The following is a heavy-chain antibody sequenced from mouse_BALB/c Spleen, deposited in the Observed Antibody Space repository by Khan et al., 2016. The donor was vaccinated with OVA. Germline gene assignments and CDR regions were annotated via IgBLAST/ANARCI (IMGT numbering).Heavy chain of an antibody. CDR2: TDPANGNT. V-gene: IGHV14-3*02. J-gene: IGHJ2*01. CDR3: KISTINA. Sequence: VQLQQSGAELVKPAASLKLSCTASGYNIKDIYIHWVKQRPEKGLERIPRTDPANGNTKSDPKFQGKATITEDTSSNTDYLQLSSLTSEDTAVYYCKISTINAWGQGTTLTVSS. CDR1: GYNIKDIY.